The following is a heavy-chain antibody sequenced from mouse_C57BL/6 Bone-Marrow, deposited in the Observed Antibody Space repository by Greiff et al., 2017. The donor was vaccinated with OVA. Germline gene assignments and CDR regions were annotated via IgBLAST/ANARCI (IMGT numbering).Heavy chain of an antibody. D-gene: IGHD1-1*01. CDR1: GYTFTSYG. CDR2: IYPRSGNT. J-gene: IGHJ3*01. Sequence: VKLQESGAELARPGASVKLSCKASGYTFTSYGISWVKQRTGQGLEWIGEIYPRSGNTYYNEKFKGKATLTADKSSSTAYMELRSLTSEDSAVYFCARRGYGSSYKAWFAYWGQGTLVTVSA. V-gene: IGHV1-81*01. CDR3: ARRGYGSSYKAWFAY.